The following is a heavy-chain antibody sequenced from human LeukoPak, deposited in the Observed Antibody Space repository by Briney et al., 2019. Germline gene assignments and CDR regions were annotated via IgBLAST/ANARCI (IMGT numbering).Heavy chain of an antibody. CDR2: ISGSGGST. D-gene: IGHD4-23*01. CDR1: GLTFSSYA. J-gene: IGHJ4*02. CDR3: AKDLTTVVAPCFDY. V-gene: IGHV3-23*01. Sequence: GGSLRLSCAASGLTFSSYAMSWVRQAPGKGLEWVSAISGSGGSTYYADSVKGRFTISRDNSENTLYLQMNSLRPEDTAVYYCAKDLTTVVAPCFDYWGQGTLVTVSS.